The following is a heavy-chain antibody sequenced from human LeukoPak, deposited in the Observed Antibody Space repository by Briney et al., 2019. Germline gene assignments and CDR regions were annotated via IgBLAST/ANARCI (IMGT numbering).Heavy chain of an antibody. Sequence: SETLSLTCTVSDDSITIYYWSWIRQPPGRGLEWIGYIDHTVITNYNPSLNSRVTISRDTSKNHFSLELSSATAADTAVYYCARDSGTTGEVKFDPWGQGTLVTVSS. D-gene: IGHD3-10*01. CDR2: IDHTVIT. J-gene: IGHJ5*02. V-gene: IGHV4-59*01. CDR1: DDSITIYY. CDR3: ARDSGTTGEVKFDP.